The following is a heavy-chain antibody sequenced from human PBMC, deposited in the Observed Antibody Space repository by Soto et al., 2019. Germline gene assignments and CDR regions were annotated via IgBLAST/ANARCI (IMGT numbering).Heavy chain of an antibody. CDR2: ISYDGSNK. V-gene: IGHV3-30-3*01. J-gene: IGHJ4*02. D-gene: IGHD2-15*01. CDR1: GFTFSSYA. Sequence: GGSLRLSCAASGFTFSSYAMHWVRQAPGKGLEWVAVISYDGSNKYYADSVKGRFTISRDNSKNTLYLQMNSLRAEDTAVYYCARDLCSGGSCYYFDYWGQGTLVTVSS. CDR3: ARDLCSGGSCYYFDY.